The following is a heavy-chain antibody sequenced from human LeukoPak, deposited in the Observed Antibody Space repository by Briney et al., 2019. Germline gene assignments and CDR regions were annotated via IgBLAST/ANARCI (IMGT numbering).Heavy chain of an antibody. D-gene: IGHD2-15*01. V-gene: IGHV1-18*01. CDR3: VRSGYCYGGTCHSGAFDI. J-gene: IGHJ3*02. Sequence: ASVKVSCKASGGTFSNYAITWVRQAPGQGLEWMGWISAYNGNTNFAQKLQGRITMTTDTSTSTAYMELRSLRSDDTAVYYCVRSGYCYGGTCHSGAFDIWGQGTVVTVSS. CDR1: GGTFSNYA. CDR2: ISAYNGNT.